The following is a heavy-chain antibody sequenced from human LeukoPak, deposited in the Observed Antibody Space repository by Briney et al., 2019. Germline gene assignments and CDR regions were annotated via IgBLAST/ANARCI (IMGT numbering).Heavy chain of an antibody. J-gene: IGHJ5*02. Sequence: GASVKVSCKASGGTFSSYAISWVRQAPGQGLKWMGGIIPIFGTANYAQKFQGRVTITADKSTSTAYMELSSLRSEDAAVYYCARVYGSGSYYFWFDPWGQGTLVTVSS. CDR1: GGTFSSYA. CDR3: ARVYGSGSYYFWFDP. CDR2: IIPIFGTA. V-gene: IGHV1-69*06. D-gene: IGHD3-10*01.